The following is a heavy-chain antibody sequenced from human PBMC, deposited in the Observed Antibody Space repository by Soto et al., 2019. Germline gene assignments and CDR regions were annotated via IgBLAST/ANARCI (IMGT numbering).Heavy chain of an antibody. D-gene: IGHD3-3*01. Sequence: LKISWMGSGYSFTSYWIGLVRQMPGKGLEWMGIIYPGDSDTRYSPSFQGQVTISADKSISTAYLQWSSLKASDTAMYYCARRSAFWSGYKAYGMDVCGQRTTVTVCS. J-gene: IGHJ6*02. CDR3: ARRSAFWSGYKAYGMDV. CDR1: GYSFTSYW. V-gene: IGHV5-51*01. CDR2: IYPGDSDT.